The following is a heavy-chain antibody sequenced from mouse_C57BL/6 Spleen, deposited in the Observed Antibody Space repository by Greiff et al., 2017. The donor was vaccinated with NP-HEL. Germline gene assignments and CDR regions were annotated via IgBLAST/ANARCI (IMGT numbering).Heavy chain of an antibody. V-gene: IGHV5-17*01. CDR3: ARPRNSAWYFDV. Sequence: EVQLVESGGGLVKPGGSLKLSCAASGFTFSDYGMHWVRQAPEKGLEWVAYISSGSSTIYYADTVKGRFTISRANAKNTLFLQMTSLSSEETAMYYCARPRNSAWYFDVWGTGTTVTASS. D-gene: IGHD2-1*01. CDR2: ISSGSSTI. CDR1: GFTFSDYG. J-gene: IGHJ1*03.